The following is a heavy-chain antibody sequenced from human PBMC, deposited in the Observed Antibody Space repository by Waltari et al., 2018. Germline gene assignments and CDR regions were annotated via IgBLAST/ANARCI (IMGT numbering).Heavy chain of an antibody. V-gene: IGHV4-31*01. J-gene: IGHJ3*02. CDR3: ARMGDSSGYYDAFDI. CDR1: GGSISSGRYY. CDR2: IYYSGST. D-gene: IGHD3-22*01. Sequence: QVQLQESGPGLVKPSQTLSLTCTVSGGSISSGRYYWSWIRQHPGKGLEWIGYIYYSGSTYYNPSLKSLVTISVDTSKNQFSLKLSSVTAADTAVYYCARMGDSSGYYDAFDIWGQGTMVTVSS.